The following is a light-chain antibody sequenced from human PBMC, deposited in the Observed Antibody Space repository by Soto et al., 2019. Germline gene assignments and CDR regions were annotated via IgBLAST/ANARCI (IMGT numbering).Light chain of an antibody. J-gene: IGKJ5*01. CDR3: QKYNSAPLT. V-gene: IGKV1-27*01. Sequence: DIKRTQSPSSLSASVGDRVTITCRASQGISNYLAWYQQKPGKVPKLLIYAASILQSGVPSRFSGSGSGTDFTLTISSLQPEDVARYYCQKYNSAPLTFGQGTRLEIK. CDR2: AAS. CDR1: QGISNY.